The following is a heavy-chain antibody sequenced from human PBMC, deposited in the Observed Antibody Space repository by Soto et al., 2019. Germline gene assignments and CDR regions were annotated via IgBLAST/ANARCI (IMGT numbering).Heavy chain of an antibody. J-gene: IGHJ4*02. V-gene: IGHV1-3*01. D-gene: IGHD2-2*01. CDR2: INAGNGNT. CDR1: GYTFTSYA. Sequence: QVQLVQSGAEVKKPGASVKVSCKASGYTFTSYAMHWVRQAPGQRLEWMGWINAGNGNTKYSQKFQGRVTITRDTSASTAYMELSSLRSEHTAVYYCARGGLGYCSSTSCYGLFYFDYWGQGTLVTVSS. CDR3: ARGGLGYCSSTSCYGLFYFDY.